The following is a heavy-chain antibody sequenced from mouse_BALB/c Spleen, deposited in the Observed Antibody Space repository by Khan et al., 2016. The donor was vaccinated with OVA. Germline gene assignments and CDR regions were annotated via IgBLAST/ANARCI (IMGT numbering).Heavy chain of an antibody. D-gene: IGHD2-3*01. Sequence: QVQLQQPGTELARPGASVKLSCKASGYTFTDYYITWVKQRTGQGLEWIGEIYPGSGNTYYNEKFKGKATLTADKSSNTAYMQLSSLTSDDSAVYFCARMDTTSLDYWGQGTTLTVSS. V-gene: IGHV1-77*01. CDR1: GYTFTDYY. CDR3: ARMDTTSLDY. J-gene: IGHJ2*01. CDR2: IYPGSGNT.